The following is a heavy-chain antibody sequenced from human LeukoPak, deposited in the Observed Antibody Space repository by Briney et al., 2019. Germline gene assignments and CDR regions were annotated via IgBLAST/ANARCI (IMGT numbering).Heavy chain of an antibody. CDR2: IYYTGRT. Sequence: SETLSLTCTVPGGSISRGDYYWTWIRQPPGKGLEWIGYIYYTGRTYHNPSLDSRVTISGDTSKNQFSLQLSSVTVADTAVYYCARGGSPAEGDWFDPWGQGTLVPVSS. CDR1: GGSISRGDYY. D-gene: IGHD3-10*01. CDR3: ARGGSPAEGDWFDP. V-gene: IGHV4-30-4*01. J-gene: IGHJ5*02.